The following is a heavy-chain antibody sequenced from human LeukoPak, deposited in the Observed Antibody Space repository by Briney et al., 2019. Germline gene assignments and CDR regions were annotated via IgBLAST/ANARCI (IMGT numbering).Heavy chain of an antibody. Sequence: PGGSLRLSCAASGFNFKNFAMSWVRQAPGKGPEWLSAMTGPADTTYYAESVKGRFTISRDYSKSMVYLQMNSLRVEDTAIYYCAIGAEIDHWGQGTLVTVSS. J-gene: IGHJ4*02. V-gene: IGHV3-23*01. CDR1: GFNFKNFA. CDR3: AIGAEIDH. CDR2: MTGPADTT.